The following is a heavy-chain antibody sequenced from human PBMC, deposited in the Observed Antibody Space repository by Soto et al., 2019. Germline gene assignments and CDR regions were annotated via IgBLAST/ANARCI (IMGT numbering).Heavy chain of an antibody. CDR2: INPITGGT. J-gene: IGHJ4*02. CDR3: ASEDCRNTNCLKGFEY. Sequence: ASVKVSCKASGYTFTSYYIHWVRQAPGQGLEWMGWINPITGGTNYAPKFQGRVTVTRDTSTSTVYMELNRLTSDDTAVYYCASEDCRNTNCLKGFEYWGQGTLVTVSS. CDR1: GYTFTSYY. V-gene: IGHV1-2*02. D-gene: IGHD2-15*01.